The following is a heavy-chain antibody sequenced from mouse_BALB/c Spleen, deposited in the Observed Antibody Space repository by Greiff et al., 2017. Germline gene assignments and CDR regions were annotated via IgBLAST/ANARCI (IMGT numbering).Heavy chain of an antibody. J-gene: IGHJ2*01. D-gene: IGHD4-1*01. Sequence: EVQLVESGGGLVKPGGSLKLSCAASGFTFSSYTMSWVRQTPEKRLEWVATISSGGSYTYYPDSVKGRFTISRDNAKNTLYLQMSSLKSEDTAMYYCTREGNWDAFDYWGQGTTLTVSS. CDR1: GFTFSSYT. CDR2: ISSGGSYT. CDR3: TREGNWDAFDY. V-gene: IGHV5-6-4*01.